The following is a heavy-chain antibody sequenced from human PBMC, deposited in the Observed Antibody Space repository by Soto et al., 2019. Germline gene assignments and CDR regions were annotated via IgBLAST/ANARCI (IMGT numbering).Heavy chain of an antibody. Sequence: QVQLVQAGGEVKKPGASVTVSCRSSGDTFHDYYIHWVRQAPGQGVEWMGWSNPNSGVTKYAHKFQGWVSMTRDTSIRTVYMQLSRLRSDDTAVYYCARESAGAKATLDYYYFYMDVWGTGTTVTVSS. CDR3: ARESAGAKATLDYYYFYMDV. J-gene: IGHJ6*03. V-gene: IGHV1-2*04. D-gene: IGHD3-10*01. CDR2: SNPNSGVT. CDR1: GDTFHDYY.